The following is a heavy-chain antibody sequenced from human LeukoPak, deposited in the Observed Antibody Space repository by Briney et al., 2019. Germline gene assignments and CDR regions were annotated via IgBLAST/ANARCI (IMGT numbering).Heavy chain of an antibody. CDR2: ISWDGGST. D-gene: IGHD6-19*01. CDR3: ARDWGRWLVPRTVTHFDY. Sequence: PGGSLRLSCAASGFTFDDYAMHWVRQAPGKGLEWVSLISWDGGSTYYADSVKGRFTISRDNAKNSLYLQMNSLRAEDTAVYYCARDWGRWLVPRTVTHFDYWGQGTLVTVSS. V-gene: IGHV3-43D*03. J-gene: IGHJ4*02. CDR1: GFTFDDYA.